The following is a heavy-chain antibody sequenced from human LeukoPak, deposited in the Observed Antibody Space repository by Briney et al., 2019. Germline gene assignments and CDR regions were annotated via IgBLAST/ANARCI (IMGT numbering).Heavy chain of an antibody. J-gene: IGHJ5*02. V-gene: IGHV1-18*04. CDR1: GYTFTSYG. CDR3: ARDTYCSSTSCSRGWFDP. CDR2: ISAYNGNT. D-gene: IGHD2-2*01. Sequence: GASVKVSCKASGYTFTSYGISWVRQAPGQGLEWMGWISAYNGNTNCAQKLQGRVTMTTDTSTSTAYMELRSLRSDDTAVYYCARDTYCSSTSCSRGWFDPWGQGTLVTVSS.